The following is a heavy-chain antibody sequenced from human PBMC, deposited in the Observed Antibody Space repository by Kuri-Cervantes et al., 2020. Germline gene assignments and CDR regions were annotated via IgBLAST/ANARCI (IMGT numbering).Heavy chain of an antibody. Sequence: SQTLSLTCAVYGESFSGYYWSWIRQPPGKGLEWIGEINHSGSTNYNPSPKSRVTISVDKSKNQFSLKLSSVTAADTAVYYCARGSQYYDILTGYYRSWFDPWGQGTLVTVSS. J-gene: IGHJ5*02. CDR2: INHSGST. D-gene: IGHD3-9*01. CDR1: GESFSGYY. V-gene: IGHV4-34*01. CDR3: ARGSQYYDILTGYYRSWFDP.